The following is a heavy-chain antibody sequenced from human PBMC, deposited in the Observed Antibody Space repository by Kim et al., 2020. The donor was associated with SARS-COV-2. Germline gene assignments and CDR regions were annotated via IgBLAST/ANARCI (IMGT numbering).Heavy chain of an antibody. Sequence: ASVNVSCKASGYTFTGYYMHWVRQAPGQGLEWMGRINPNSGGTNYAQKFQGRVTMTRDTSISTAYMELSRLSSDDTAVYYCARDDILTGYYAFDIWGQGTMVTVSS. D-gene: IGHD3-9*01. CDR1: GYTFTGYY. V-gene: IGHV1-2*06. CDR2: INPNSGGT. J-gene: IGHJ3*02. CDR3: ARDDILTGYYAFDI.